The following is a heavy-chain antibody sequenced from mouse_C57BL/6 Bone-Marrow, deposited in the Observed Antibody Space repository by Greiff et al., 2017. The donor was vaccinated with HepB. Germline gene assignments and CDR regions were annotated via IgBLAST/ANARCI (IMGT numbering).Heavy chain of an antibody. V-gene: IGHV5-4*01. CDR1: GFTFSSYA. CDR3: ARDRPPY. J-gene: IGHJ4*01. CDR2: ISDGGSYT. Sequence: EVQRVESGGGLVKPGGSLKLSCAASGFTFSSYAMSWVRQTPEKRLEWVATISDGGSYTYYPDNVKGRFTISRDNAKNNLYLQMSHLKSEDTAMYYCARDRPPYWGQGTSVTVSS.